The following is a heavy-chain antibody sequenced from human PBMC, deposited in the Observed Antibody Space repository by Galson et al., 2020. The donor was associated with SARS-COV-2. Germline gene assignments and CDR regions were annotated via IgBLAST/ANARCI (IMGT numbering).Heavy chain of an antibody. Sequence: SETLSLTCAVSGTSISSGSYSWNWIRQPPGQGLEWIGYISHSGGTTYNPSLKSLVTISGNRSKNQISLWLSSVAAADTAVYYGARLHYGEYAPESFDIWGPGTRVTVAS. CDR1: GTSISSGSYS. CDR2: ISHSGGT. J-gene: IGHJ3*02. CDR3: ARLHYGEYAPESFDI. V-gene: IGHV4-30-2*01. D-gene: IGHD4-17*01.